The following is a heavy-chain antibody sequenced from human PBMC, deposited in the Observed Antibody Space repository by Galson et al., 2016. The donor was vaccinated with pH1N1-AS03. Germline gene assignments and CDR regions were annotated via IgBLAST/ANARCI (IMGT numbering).Heavy chain of an antibody. Sequence: ETLSLTCTVSGGSINSYYWTWIRQPPGKGLEWIGQIYYTGDIIYTPSLRSRVTISVDTSKNQLSLSLSSVTAADTAVYYCGRHLRDSYSMDVWGQGTTVTVSS. CDR2: IYYTGDI. CDR1: GGSINSYY. V-gene: IGHV4-59*01. CDR3: GRHLRDSYSMDV. D-gene: IGHD2-21*01. J-gene: IGHJ6*02.